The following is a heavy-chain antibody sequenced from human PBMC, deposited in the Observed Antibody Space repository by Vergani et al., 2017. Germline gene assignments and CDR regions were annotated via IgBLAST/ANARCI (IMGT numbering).Heavy chain of an antibody. J-gene: IGHJ3*02. CDR3: AREGYGCWCGYYTGAFDI. D-gene: IGHD3-3*01. CDR1: GGPISSYY. Sequence: QVQLQESGPGLVKPSETLSLTCTVSGGPISSYYWSWIRQPPGTGPEGIGDIYYSGSTNYNPSLKRRGTISVAPSKNQFSLKLSSVTAADTAVYYCAREGYGCWCGYYTGAFDIWGQGTMVTVSS. V-gene: IGHV4-59*01. CDR2: IYYSGST.